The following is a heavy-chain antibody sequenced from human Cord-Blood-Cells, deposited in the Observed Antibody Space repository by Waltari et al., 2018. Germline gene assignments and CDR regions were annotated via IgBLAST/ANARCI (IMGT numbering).Heavy chain of an antibody. J-gene: IGHJ4*02. D-gene: IGHD3-10*01. V-gene: IGHV3-30*04. CDR3: ARDYYGSGSYY. Sequence: QVQLVESGGGVVQPGRSLRLSCAASGFTFSSYAMHWVRQAPGKGVEWVAVISYDGSNKSYADSVKGRFTISRDNSKNTLYLQMNSLRAEDTAVYYCARDYYGSGSYYWGQGTLVTVSS. CDR1: GFTFSSYA. CDR2: ISYDGSNK.